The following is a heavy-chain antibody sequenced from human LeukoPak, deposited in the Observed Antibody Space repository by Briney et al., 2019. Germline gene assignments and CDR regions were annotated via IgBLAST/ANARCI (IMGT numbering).Heavy chain of an antibody. Sequence: GGSLRLSCAASGFTFSSFWLTWVRQAPGKGLEWVANIERDGSKKTYVDSVKGRFTISRDNAKNSLYLQMSSLRAEDTAVYYCATAPAAADSFWGQGTLVDVSS. D-gene: IGHD6-13*01. CDR2: IERDGSKK. J-gene: IGHJ4*02. V-gene: IGHV3-7*01. CDR1: GFTFSSFW. CDR3: ATAPAAADSF.